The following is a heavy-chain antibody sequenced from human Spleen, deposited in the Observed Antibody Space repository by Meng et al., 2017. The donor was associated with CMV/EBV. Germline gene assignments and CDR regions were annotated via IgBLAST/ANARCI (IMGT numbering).Heavy chain of an antibody. D-gene: IGHD4-11*01. V-gene: IGHV1-69*16. Sequence: GTFGTRTFSWVRQAPGQGLEWMGGILPMLGSAIYSQKFQGSVTITTDDSTNTVYMDMTNLTSQDTAVYYCARSLERAGDYSNYGFDPWGHGTLVTVSS. CDR3: ARSLERAGDYSNYGFDP. CDR1: GTFGTRT. CDR2: ILPMLGSA. J-gene: IGHJ5*02.